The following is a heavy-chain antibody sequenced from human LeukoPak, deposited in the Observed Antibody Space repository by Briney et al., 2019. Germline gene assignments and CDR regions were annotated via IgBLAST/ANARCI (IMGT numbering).Heavy chain of an antibody. CDR1: GASISSYY. J-gene: IGHJ4*02. CDR3: ARRSISGNSWDYFDY. Sequence: SETLSLTCSVSGASISSYYWSWIRQPPGKGLEWIAFMYYSGSTNYNPSLKSRVTISVDTSKNQFSLKLSSVTAADTAVYYCARRSISGNSWDYFDYWGQGTLVTVSS. CDR2: MYYSGST. V-gene: IGHV4-59*08. D-gene: IGHD4-23*01.